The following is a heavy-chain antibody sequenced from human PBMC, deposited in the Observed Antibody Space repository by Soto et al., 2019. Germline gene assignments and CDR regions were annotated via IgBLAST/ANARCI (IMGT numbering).Heavy chain of an antibody. CDR3: AMGRDIVVVVAATVLLPSDDAFDI. D-gene: IGHD2-15*01. V-gene: IGHV4-39*01. CDR1: GGSISSSSYY. Sequence: PSETLSLTCTVSGGSISSSSYYRGWIRQPPGKGLEWIGSIYYSGSTYYNPSLKSRVTISVDTSKNQFSLKLSSVTAADTAVYYCAMGRDIVVVVAATVLLPSDDAFDIWGQGTMVTVSS. CDR2: IYYSGST. J-gene: IGHJ3*02.